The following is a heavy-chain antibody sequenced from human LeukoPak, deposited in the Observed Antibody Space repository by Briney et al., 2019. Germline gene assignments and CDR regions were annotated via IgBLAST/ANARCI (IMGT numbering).Heavy chain of an antibody. D-gene: IGHD3-16*02. CDR2: VNHNGST. Sequence: SETLSLTCAVYGGSFSGNYWSWIRQPPGKGLEWIGEVNHNGSTNYNPSLKSRVTISVDAPKNQFSLKLSSLTAADTAVYYCARGLRLGELSSHGSYWGQGTLVTVSS. CDR3: ARGLRLGELSSHGSY. J-gene: IGHJ4*02. V-gene: IGHV4-34*01. CDR1: GGSFSGNY.